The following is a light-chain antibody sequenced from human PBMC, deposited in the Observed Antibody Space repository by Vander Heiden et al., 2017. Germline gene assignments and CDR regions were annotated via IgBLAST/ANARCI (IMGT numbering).Light chain of an antibody. CDR2: GNF. Sequence: QSVLTQPPSVSGAPGQTVTISCTWSSSNIGAVYDVHWYQQLPGTAPKLLIYGNFNRPSGVPDRFSGSKSGTSASLTITGLQAEDEADYYCQSYDSSLSGYWVFGGGTKLTVL. V-gene: IGLV1-40*01. CDR3: QSYDSSLSGYWV. J-gene: IGLJ3*02. CDR1: SSNIGAVYD.